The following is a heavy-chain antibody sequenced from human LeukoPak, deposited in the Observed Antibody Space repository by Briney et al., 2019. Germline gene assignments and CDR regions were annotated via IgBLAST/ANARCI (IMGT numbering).Heavy chain of an antibody. D-gene: IGHD3-10*01. CDR3: AKSDYGSGSYYLFDY. V-gene: IGHV3-30-3*02. CDR1: GFTFSSYA. Sequence: GRSLRLSCAASGFTFSSYAVHWVRQAPGKGLEWVALITYDGSNKYYADSVKGRFTISRDNSKNTLYLQMNSLRAEDTAVYYCAKSDYGSGSYYLFDYWGQGTLVTVSS. CDR2: ITYDGSNK. J-gene: IGHJ4*02.